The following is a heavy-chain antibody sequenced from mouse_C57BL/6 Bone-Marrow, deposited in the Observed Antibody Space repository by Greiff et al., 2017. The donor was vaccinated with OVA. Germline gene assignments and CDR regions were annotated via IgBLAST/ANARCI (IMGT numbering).Heavy chain of an antibody. V-gene: IGHV1-69*01. J-gene: IGHJ2*01. CDR3: ARGGWLLPDY. CDR1: GYTFTSYW. Sequence: QVQLQQPGAELVMPGASVKLSCKASGYTFTSYWMHWVKQRPGQGLEWIGEIDPYDSYTNYNQKFKGKSTLTVDTSSSTAYMQLSSLTSEDSAVYYCARGGWLLPDYWGQGTTLTVSS. D-gene: IGHD2-3*01. CDR2: IDPYDSYT.